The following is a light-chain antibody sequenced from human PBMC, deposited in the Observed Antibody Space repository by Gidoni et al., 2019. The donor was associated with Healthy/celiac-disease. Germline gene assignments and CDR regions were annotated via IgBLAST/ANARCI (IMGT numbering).Light chain of an antibody. CDR3: QQSYSTPLP. Sequence: DIQMTQSPSSLSASVGDRVTITCRASQSISSYLNWYQQKPGKAPKLLIYAASSLQSGVPSRFSGSGSVTDFTLTISSLQPEDFATYYCQQSYSTPLPFXQXTRLEIK. CDR1: QSISSY. J-gene: IGKJ5*01. V-gene: IGKV1-39*01. CDR2: AAS.